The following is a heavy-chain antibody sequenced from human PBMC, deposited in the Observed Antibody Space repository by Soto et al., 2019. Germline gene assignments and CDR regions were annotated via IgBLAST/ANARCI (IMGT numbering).Heavy chain of an antibody. D-gene: IGHD6-25*01. J-gene: IGHJ5*02. V-gene: IGHV4-39*01. Sequence: SETLSLTCTASGGSITSSSHFWGWVRQPPGKGLEWIGTIYFTGNTYYTPSLKSRLTMSIDTSKNEFSLRLNSVTAADTAVYYCAGQTFTIAAASYGRSNWFDPWGPGTLVTVYS. CDR3: AGQTFTIAAASYGRSNWFDP. CDR1: GGSITSSSHF. CDR2: IYFTGNT.